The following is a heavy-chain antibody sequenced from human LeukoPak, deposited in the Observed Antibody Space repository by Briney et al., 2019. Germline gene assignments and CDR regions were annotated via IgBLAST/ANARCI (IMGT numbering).Heavy chain of an antibody. CDR2: IYYSGST. CDR1: GGSISSGGYS. D-gene: IGHD2-15*01. J-gene: IGHJ4*02. Sequence: SETLSLTCAVSGGSISSGGYSWSWIRQPPGKGLEWIGYIYYSGSTNYNPSLKSRVTISVDTSKNQFSLKLSSVTAADTAVYYCARGRCSGGSCHFDYWGQGTLVTVSS. CDR3: ARGRCSGGSCHFDY. V-gene: IGHV4-61*08.